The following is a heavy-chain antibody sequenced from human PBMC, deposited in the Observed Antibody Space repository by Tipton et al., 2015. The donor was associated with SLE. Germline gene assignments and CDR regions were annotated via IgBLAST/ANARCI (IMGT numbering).Heavy chain of an antibody. CDR3: ARKKGAIAAFDY. CDR2: IYHSGST. D-gene: IGHD1-26*01. J-gene: IGHJ4*02. Sequence: TLSLTCAVSGGSISGGYSWGWIRQPPGKGLEWIGYIYHSGSTYYNPSLKSRVTISVDRSKNQFSLKLSSVTAAATAVDYCARKKGAIAAFDYWGQGTLVTVSS. CDR1: GGSISGGYS. V-gene: IGHV4-30-2*01.